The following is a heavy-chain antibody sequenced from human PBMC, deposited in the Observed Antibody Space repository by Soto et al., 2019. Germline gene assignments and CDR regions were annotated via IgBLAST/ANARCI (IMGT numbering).Heavy chain of an antibody. Sequence: GGSLRLSCAASGFTFSSYAMGWVRQGPGKGLEWVAVVSIGGSTHYADSVRGRFTISRDNSKNTLSLQMSSLTAEDTAVYFCAKRRGAGGHFDYWGQGALVTVSS. V-gene: IGHV3-23*01. J-gene: IGHJ4*02. D-gene: IGHD2-15*01. CDR3: AKRRGAGGHFDY. CDR1: GFTFSSYA. CDR2: VSIGGST.